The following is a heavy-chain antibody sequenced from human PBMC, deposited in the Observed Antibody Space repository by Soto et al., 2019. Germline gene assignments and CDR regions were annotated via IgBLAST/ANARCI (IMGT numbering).Heavy chain of an antibody. CDR1: GGSISSYY. Sequence: QVQLQESGPGLVKPSETLSLTCTVSGGSISSYYWSWIRQPPGKGLEWIGYIYYSGSTNYNPSLKSRVTISVDTSKNQFSLKLSSVTAADTAVYYCARRGNYDFWSGFDYWFDPWGQGTLVTVSS. CDR3: ARRGNYDFWSGFDYWFDP. V-gene: IGHV4-59*08. D-gene: IGHD3-3*01. J-gene: IGHJ5*02. CDR2: IYYSGST.